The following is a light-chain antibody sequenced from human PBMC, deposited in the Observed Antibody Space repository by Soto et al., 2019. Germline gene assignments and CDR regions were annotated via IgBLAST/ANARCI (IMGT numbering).Light chain of an antibody. V-gene: IGKV1-5*01. J-gene: IGKJ1*01. CDR2: DAS. CDR3: LQDYNYPRT. CDR1: QSISSW. Sequence: DIQMTQSPSTLSASVGDRVTITCRASQSISSWLAWYQQKPGKAPKVLIFDASSLESGVPSRFSGSASGTDFTLTISSLQPEDFATYYCLQDYNYPRTFGQGTKVDIK.